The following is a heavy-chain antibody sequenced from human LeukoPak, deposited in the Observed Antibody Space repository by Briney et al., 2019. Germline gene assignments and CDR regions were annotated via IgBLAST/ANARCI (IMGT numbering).Heavy chain of an antibody. CDR3: ARGWDTGYGYYGMDV. Sequence: SSETLSLTCTVSDGSISGYYWSWIRQPPGKGLEWIGNIYYSGTVNYSPSLKSRVTISVATSNNQFSLNLLFVTAADSAVYYCARGWDTGYGYYGMDVWGQGTTVTVSS. J-gene: IGHJ6*02. CDR1: DGSISGYY. D-gene: IGHD5-18*01. CDR2: IYYSGTV. V-gene: IGHV4-59*01.